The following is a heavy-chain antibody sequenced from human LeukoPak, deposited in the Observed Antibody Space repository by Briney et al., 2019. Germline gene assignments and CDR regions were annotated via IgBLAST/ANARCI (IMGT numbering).Heavy chain of an antibody. Sequence: GGSLRLSCAASGFTLSDYYMSWIRQAPGKGLEWVSYISSSGSTIYYADSVKGRFTISRDNAKNSLYLQMNSLRAEDTAVYYCASNKMTTVTTGYYFDYWGQGTLVTVSS. J-gene: IGHJ4*02. V-gene: IGHV3-11*01. CDR3: ASNKMTTVTTGYYFDY. D-gene: IGHD4-17*01. CDR2: ISSSGSTI. CDR1: GFTLSDYY.